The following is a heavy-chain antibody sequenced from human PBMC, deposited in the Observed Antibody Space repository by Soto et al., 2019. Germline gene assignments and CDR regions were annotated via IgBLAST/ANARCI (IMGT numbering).Heavy chain of an antibody. V-gene: IGHV1-3*01. CDR2: INAGNGNT. D-gene: IGHD3-22*01. Sequence: ASVKVSFKASGYTFTSYAMHWVRQAPGQRLEWMGCINAGNGNTKYSQKFQGRVTITRDTSASTAYMELSSLRSEDTAEYYCARVRDSSGYLSGAFDIWGQGTMVTVSS. J-gene: IGHJ3*02. CDR3: ARVRDSSGYLSGAFDI. CDR1: GYTFTSYA.